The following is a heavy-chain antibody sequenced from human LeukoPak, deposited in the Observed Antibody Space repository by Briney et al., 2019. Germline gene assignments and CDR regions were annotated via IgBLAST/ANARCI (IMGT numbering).Heavy chain of an antibody. CDR3: TRQRYYYDFSGYYYDY. V-gene: IGHV5-10-1*01. J-gene: IGHJ4*02. CDR1: GXSFTSYC. CDR2: IDPSDSYT. Sequence: GEPLKISCKGSGXSFTSYCISWVRQMPGKGLEWMGTIDPSDSYTNYSPSFQGHVTISADKSISTAYLQWSSLKASDTAIYYCTRQRYYYDFSGYYYDYWGQGTLVTVSS. D-gene: IGHD3-22*01.